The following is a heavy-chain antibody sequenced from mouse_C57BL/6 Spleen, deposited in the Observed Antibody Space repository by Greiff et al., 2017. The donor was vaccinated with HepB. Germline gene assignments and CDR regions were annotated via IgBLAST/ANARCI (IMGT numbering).Heavy chain of an antibody. CDR1: GYTFTSYW. V-gene: IGHV1-69*01. Sequence: QVQLQQPGAELVMPGASVKLSCKASGYTFTSYWMHWVKQRPGQGLEWIGEIDPSDSYTNYNQKFKGKSTLTVDKSSSTAYMQLSSLTSEDSAVYYCARSERRRYFDVWGTGTTVTVSS. CDR2: IDPSDSYT. CDR3: ARSERRRYFDV. J-gene: IGHJ1*03.